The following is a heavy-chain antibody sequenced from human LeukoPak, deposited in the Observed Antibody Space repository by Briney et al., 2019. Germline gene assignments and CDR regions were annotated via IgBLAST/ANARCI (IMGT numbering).Heavy chain of an antibody. CDR3: AKRPIDGDYAGVGWYFDL. V-gene: IGHV3-21*04. CDR1: GFTFSSAS. CDR2: ISWSSSYI. Sequence: PGGSLRLSCVPAGFTFSSASMNGVRRAPGKRLECVSSISWSSSYIYYADSVKGRFTISRDNAKNSLYLQMNSLRAEDTAVYYCAKRPIDGDYAGVGWYFDLWGRGTLVTVSS. J-gene: IGHJ2*01. D-gene: IGHD4-17*01.